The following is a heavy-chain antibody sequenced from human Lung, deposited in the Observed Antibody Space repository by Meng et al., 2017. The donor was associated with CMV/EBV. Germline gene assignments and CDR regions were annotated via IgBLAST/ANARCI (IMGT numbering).Heavy chain of an antibody. Sequence: KVSCKGSGYSFTSYWIGWVRQMPGKGLEWMGIIYPGDSDTRYSPSFQGQVTISADKSISTAYLQWSSLKASDTAMYYCARQLYCSSTSCYTNAFDIWGQGXMVTVSS. J-gene: IGHJ3*02. CDR2: IYPGDSDT. CDR1: GYSFTSYW. CDR3: ARQLYCSSTSCYTNAFDI. D-gene: IGHD2-2*02. V-gene: IGHV5-51*01.